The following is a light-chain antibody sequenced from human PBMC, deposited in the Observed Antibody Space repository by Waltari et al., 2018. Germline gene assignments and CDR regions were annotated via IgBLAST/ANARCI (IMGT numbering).Light chain of an antibody. CDR1: SSDFGHYNL. Sequence: QSALTQPASVSGSPGQSITISCTGTSSDFGHYNLVSWYQQHPGKAPKLMIYEVNTRSSGVSNRFSGFRSGNTASLTISGLQAEDEADYYCCSYAGSIPVVFGGGTKLTVL. CDR3: CSYAGSIPVV. V-gene: IGLV2-23*02. J-gene: IGLJ3*02. CDR2: EVN.